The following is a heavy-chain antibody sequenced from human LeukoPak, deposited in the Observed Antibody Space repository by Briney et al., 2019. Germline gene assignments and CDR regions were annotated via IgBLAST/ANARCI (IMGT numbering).Heavy chain of an antibody. CDR2: IIPIFGTA. Sequence: SAKVSCKASGYTFTSYGISWVRQAPGQGLEWMGGIIPIFGTANYAQKFQGRVTITADESTSTAYMELSSLRSEDTAVYYCAASVSNFDYWGQGTLVTVSS. J-gene: IGHJ4*02. V-gene: IGHV1-69*13. CDR1: GYTFTSYG. CDR3: AASVSNFDY. D-gene: IGHD1-14*01.